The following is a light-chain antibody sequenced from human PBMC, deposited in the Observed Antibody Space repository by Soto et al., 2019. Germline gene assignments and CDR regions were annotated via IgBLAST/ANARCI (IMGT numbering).Light chain of an antibody. CDR1: SSNIGRNT. J-gene: IGLJ3*02. CDR3: AAWDDSLSGPV. CDR2: GNN. V-gene: IGLV1-44*01. Sequence: QSVLTQPPSASGTPGQRVTISCSGSSSNIGRNTVNWYQQFPGTAPKLLIYGNNQRPSGVPDRFYGSKSGTSASLAISGLQSADEADYYCAAWDDSLSGPVFGGGTKLTVL.